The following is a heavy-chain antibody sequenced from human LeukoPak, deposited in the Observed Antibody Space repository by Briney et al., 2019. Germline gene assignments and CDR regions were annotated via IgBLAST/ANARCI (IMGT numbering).Heavy chain of an antibody. CDR2: IYYSGST. D-gene: IGHD6-13*01. CDR1: GGSISSYY. V-gene: IGHV4-59*01. Sequence: PSETLSLTCTVSGGSISSYYWSWIRQPPGKGLEWIGYIYYSGSTNYNPSLKSRVTISVDTSKNQFSLKLSSVTAADTAVYYCVRQQQLPPSNCFAPGGQGPLAPVSS. CDR3: VRQQQLPPSNCFAP. J-gene: IGHJ5*02.